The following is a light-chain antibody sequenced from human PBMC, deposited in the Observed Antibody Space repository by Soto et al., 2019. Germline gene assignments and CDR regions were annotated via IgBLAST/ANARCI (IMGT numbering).Light chain of an antibody. J-gene: IGLJ2*01. CDR1: SSDIGYHNR. CDR3: SSSASSATLV. V-gene: IGLV2-18*02. Sequence: QSVLTQPPSVSGSPGQSVTISCTGTSSDIGYHNRVSWYQQPPGTAPKLMIYEVSTRYSGVPDRFSGSKSGNTASLTISGLQAEDEADYYRSSSASSATLVFGGGTKLTVL. CDR2: EVS.